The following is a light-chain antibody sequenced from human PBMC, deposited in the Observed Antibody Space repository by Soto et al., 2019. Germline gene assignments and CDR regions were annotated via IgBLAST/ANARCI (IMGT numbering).Light chain of an antibody. V-gene: IGKV3-20*01. CDR1: QSVSSSY. CDR3: QQYGSSPYT. Sequence: EIVLTQSPGTLSLSPGERATLSCRASQSVSSSYLAWYQQKPGQAPRLLIYGASSRATGIPDRFSGSGSGTDFTLTSSRLEPEYCAVYYCQQYGSSPYTFGQGTKLEIK. CDR2: GAS. J-gene: IGKJ2*01.